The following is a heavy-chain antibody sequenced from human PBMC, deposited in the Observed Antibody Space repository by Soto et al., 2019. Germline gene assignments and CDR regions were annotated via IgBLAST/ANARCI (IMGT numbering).Heavy chain of an antibody. CDR2: ISSDGRSQ. D-gene: IGHD1-1*01. Sequence: QVQLVESGGGVVQPGGSLRLSCAASGFPFSSYAMHWVRQAPGKGLEWVAVISSDGRSQYYADSVKGRFTISRDNSKNTLYLQMNSLRAEDTAVYYCAREYRYRGYFDYWGQGTLVTVSS. V-gene: IGHV3-30*04. CDR3: AREYRYRGYFDY. CDR1: GFPFSSYA. J-gene: IGHJ4*02.